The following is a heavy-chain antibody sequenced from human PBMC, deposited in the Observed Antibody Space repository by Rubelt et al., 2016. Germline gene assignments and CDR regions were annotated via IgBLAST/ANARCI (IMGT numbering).Heavy chain of an antibody. CDR2: ISAYNGNK. V-gene: IGHV1-18*01. J-gene: IGHJ4*02. CDR1: GYTFTSYG. CDR3: ARVGALAARKIYYFDY. Sequence: QVQLVQSGAEVKKPGASVKVSCKASGYTFTSYGISWVRQAPGQGLEWMGWISAYNGNKNYAQKLQGRVTMTTDTSTSPAYMGLRSLRSDDTAVYYCARVGALAARKIYYFDYWGQGTLVTVSS. D-gene: IGHD6-6*01.